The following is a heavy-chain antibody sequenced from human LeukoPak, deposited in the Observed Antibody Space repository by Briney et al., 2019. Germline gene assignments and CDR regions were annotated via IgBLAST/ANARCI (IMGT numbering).Heavy chain of an antibody. V-gene: IGHV4-34*01. D-gene: IGHD1/OR15-1a*01. CDR2: INHSGST. J-gene: IGHJ4*02. CDR3: ARGTDWSNDTEGINYFDY. Sequence: SETLSLTCAVYGGSFSGYYWSWIRQPPGKGLEWIGEINHSGSTNYNPSLKSRVTISVDTSKNRFSLKLSSVTAADTAVYYCARGTDWSNDTEGINYFDYWGQGTLVTVSS. CDR1: GGSFSGYY.